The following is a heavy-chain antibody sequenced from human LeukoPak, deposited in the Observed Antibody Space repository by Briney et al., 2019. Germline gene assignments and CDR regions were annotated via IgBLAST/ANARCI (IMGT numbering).Heavy chain of an antibody. D-gene: IGHD3-10*01. CDR1: DFLFSSYA. J-gene: IGHJ3*02. Sequence: GGPLRLSCAASDFLFSSYAMNCDRQAPGKGLEWVSVIGASGSSTYYADSVKGRFTISRDNSKTTLYLQMNSLRAEDTAVYYCARGLISVNDAFDIWGQGTMVTVSS. V-gene: IGHV3-23*01. CDR2: IGASGSST. CDR3: ARGLISVNDAFDI.